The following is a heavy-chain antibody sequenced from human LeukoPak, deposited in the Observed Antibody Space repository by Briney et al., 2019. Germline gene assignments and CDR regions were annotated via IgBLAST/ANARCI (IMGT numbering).Heavy chain of an antibody. CDR1: GFTFSTYS. CDR3: ARGPSSQFRTDY. Sequence: GGSLRLSCAASGFTFSTYSMNWVRQAPGKGLEWVSYIGRSSSPIYYADSVRGRFTISRDNAKNSLYLQMNGLRAEDTAVYYCARGPSSQFRTDYWGQGTLVTVSS. V-gene: IGHV3-48*01. J-gene: IGHJ4*02. CDR2: IGRSSSPI. D-gene: IGHD2-2*01.